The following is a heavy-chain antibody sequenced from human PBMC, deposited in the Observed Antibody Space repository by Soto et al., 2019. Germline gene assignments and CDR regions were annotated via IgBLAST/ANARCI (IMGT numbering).Heavy chain of an antibody. Sequence: EVQLVESGGGLVQPGRSLRLSCAASGFTFDDYAMHWVRQAPGKGLEWVSGISWNSGSIGYADSVKGRFTISRDNAKNSLYLQMNSLRAEDTALYYCAKAQFTIVRGISTCDYWGQGTLVTVSS. D-gene: IGHD3-10*01. V-gene: IGHV3-9*01. CDR2: ISWNSGSI. CDR3: AKAQFTIVRGISTCDY. CDR1: GFTFDDYA. J-gene: IGHJ4*02.